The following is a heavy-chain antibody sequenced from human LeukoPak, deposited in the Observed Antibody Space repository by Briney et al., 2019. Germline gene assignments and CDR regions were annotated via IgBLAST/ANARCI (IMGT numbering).Heavy chain of an antibody. CDR1: GYTLTELS. Sequence: GASVKVSCKVSGYTLTELSMHWVRQAPGKGLEWMGGFDPEDGETIYAQKFQGRVTMTRDTSISTAYMELSRLRSDDTAVYYCARTDYGDYRGYHWGQGTLVTVSS. D-gene: IGHD4-17*01. CDR3: ARTDYGDYRGYH. J-gene: IGHJ4*02. CDR2: FDPEDGET. V-gene: IGHV1-24*01.